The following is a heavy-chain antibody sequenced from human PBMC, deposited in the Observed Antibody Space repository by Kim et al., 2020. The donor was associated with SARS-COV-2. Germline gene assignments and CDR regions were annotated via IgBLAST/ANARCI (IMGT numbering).Heavy chain of an antibody. J-gene: IGHJ4*02. Sequence: ASVKVSCKASGYTFTDYVLHWVRQAPGRGLEWLGWIYSKTGKTKYTQRFQDRVTLTRDRSISTAYMELSGLGSDDTAVYYCARDFKGTSNWEFDYWGQGTLVTVSS. CDR2: IYSKTGKT. V-gene: IGHV1-2*02. D-gene: IGHD2-2*01. CDR1: GYTFTDYV. CDR3: ARDFKGTSNWEFDY.